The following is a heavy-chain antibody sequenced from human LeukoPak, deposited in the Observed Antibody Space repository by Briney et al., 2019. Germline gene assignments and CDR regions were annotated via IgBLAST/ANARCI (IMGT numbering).Heavy chain of an antibody. Sequence: PGGSLRLSCAASGFTFSTYSMNWVRQAPGKGLEWVSSISGTSSYIYYADSVKGRFTISRDNAKNSLSLQMNSLRAEDTAVYYCARHRPLLRAEWYYYYYGMDVWGQGTTVTVSS. D-gene: IGHD3-22*01. J-gene: IGHJ6*02. CDR1: GFTFSTYS. CDR2: ISGTSSYI. CDR3: ARHRPLLRAEWYYYYYGMDV. V-gene: IGHV3-21*01.